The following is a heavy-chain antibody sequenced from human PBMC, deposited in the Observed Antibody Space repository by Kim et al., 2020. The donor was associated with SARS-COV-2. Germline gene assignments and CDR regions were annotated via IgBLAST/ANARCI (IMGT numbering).Heavy chain of an antibody. CDR3: ARTAPPAWDAFDI. CDR2: IYSGGST. Sequence: GGSLRLSCAASGFTVSSNYMSWVRQAPGKGLEWVSVIYSGGSTYYADSVKGRFTISRDNSKNTLYLQMNSLRAEDTAVYYCARTAPPAWDAFDIWGQGTMVTVSS. V-gene: IGHV3-53*01. D-gene: IGHD2-2*01. CDR1: GFTVSSNY. J-gene: IGHJ3*02.